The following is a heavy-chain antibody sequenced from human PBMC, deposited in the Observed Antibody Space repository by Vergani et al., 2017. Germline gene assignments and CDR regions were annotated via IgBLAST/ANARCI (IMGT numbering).Heavy chain of an antibody. D-gene: IGHD2-21*02. CDR3: ARIVVVTATPPPYGMDV. CDR2: IYYSGST. Sequence: QVQLQESGPGLVKPSQTLSLTCTVSGGSISSGGYYWSWIRQPPGKGLEWIGYIYYSGSTNYNPSLKSRVTISVDTSKNQFSLKLSSVTAADTAVYYCARIVVVTATPPPYGMDVWGQGP. CDR1: GGSISSGGYY. V-gene: IGHV4-61*08. J-gene: IGHJ6*02.